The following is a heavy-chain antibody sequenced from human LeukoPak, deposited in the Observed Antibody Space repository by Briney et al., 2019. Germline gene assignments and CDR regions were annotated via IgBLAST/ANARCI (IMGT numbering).Heavy chain of an antibody. V-gene: IGHV1-46*01. J-gene: IGHJ4*02. CDR2: INPSGGST. D-gene: IGHD3-22*01. Sequence: ASVKVSCKASGYTFTSYCMHWVRQAPGQGLEWMGIINPSGGSTSYAQKFQGRVTMTRDTSTSTVYMELSSLRSEDTAVYYCAREEADSSGYYYGIDYWGQGTLVTVSS. CDR1: GYTFTSYC. CDR3: AREEADSSGYYYGIDY.